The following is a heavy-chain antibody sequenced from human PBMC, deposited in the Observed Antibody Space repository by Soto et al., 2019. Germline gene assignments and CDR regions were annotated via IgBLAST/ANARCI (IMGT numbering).Heavy chain of an antibody. Sequence: PGGALRLSCPASGVSFSDYYMSWIRQAPGKGLEWIAYISSASDYSTYADSVKGRVTISRDNAKSSLYLQLNNVRPDDTALYFCARHDYSNEHWFDTWGLGTPVTVSS. J-gene: IGHJ5*02. CDR2: ISSASDYS. CDR3: ARHDYSNEHWFDT. D-gene: IGHD4-4*01. V-gene: IGHV3-11*06. CDR1: GVSFSDYY.